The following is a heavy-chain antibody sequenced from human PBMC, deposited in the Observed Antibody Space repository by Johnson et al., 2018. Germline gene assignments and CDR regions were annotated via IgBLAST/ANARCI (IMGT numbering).Heavy chain of an antibody. V-gene: IGHV3-74*01. CDR2: INSDGSMT. CDR1: GLTFSGYW. D-gene: IGHD6-19*01. Sequence: VQLQESGGGLVQPGGSLSLSCYGSGLTFSGYWMHWVRQVPGKGPVWVSRINSDGSMTDYADSVNGRFTITRDNARHTLYLHMNSLRVEDTAVYYCARDFGYASGWSFDYWGQGNLVTVSS. CDR3: ARDFGYASGWSFDY. J-gene: IGHJ4*02.